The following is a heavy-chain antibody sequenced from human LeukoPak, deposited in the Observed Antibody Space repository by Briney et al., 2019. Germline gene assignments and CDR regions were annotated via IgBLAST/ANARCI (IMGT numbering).Heavy chain of an antibody. D-gene: IGHD6-19*01. Sequence: PSETLSLTCTVSGGSISSSSYYWGWIRQPPGKGLEWIGSIYYSGSTYYNPSLKSRVTISVDTSKNQFSLKLSSVTAADTAVYYCARAAPLSSGWYYAGHTNRGIYFDYWGQGTLVTVSS. CDR3: ARAAPLSSGWYYAGHTNRGIYFDY. J-gene: IGHJ4*02. V-gene: IGHV4-39*01. CDR1: GGSISSSSYY. CDR2: IYYSGST.